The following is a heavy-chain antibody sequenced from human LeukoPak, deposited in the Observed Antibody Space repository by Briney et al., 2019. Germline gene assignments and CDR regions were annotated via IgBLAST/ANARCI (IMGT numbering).Heavy chain of an antibody. J-gene: IGHJ5*02. CDR2: ISGSGGST. CDR3: AKYDILTGSPPFDP. V-gene: IGHV3-23*01. D-gene: IGHD3-9*01. Sequence: GGSLRLSCAASGFTFSSYAMSWVRQAPGKGLEWVSAISGSGGSTYYADSAKGRFTISRDNSKNTLYLQMNSLRAEDTAVYYCAKYDILTGSPPFDPWGQGTLVTVSS. CDR1: GFTFSSYA.